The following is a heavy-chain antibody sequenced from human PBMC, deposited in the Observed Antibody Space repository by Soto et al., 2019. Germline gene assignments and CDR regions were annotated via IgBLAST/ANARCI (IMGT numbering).Heavy chain of an antibody. J-gene: IGHJ6*01. CDR1: GFNFSSFA. V-gene: IGHV3-33*01. CDR3: TRDQVEVFHVYGKDV. Sequence: QVQLVESGGGEVQPGRSLRLSCAASGFNFSSFAMHWVRQAPGKGLEWVAVIWYDGSNKYYAESVMGRFTISRDNSQKNSSLQMNTLGGEDTAVYYWTRDQVEVFHVYGKDVLGQGTAVNVPS. CDR2: IWYDGSNK.